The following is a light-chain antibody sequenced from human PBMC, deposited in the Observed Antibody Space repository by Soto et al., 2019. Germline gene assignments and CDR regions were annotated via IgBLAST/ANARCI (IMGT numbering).Light chain of an antibody. V-gene: IGLV2-14*01. CDR2: DVS. J-gene: IGLJ1*01. CDR1: SSDVGGYNY. CDR3: SSYTSSSPYV. Sequence: QSVLTQPASVSGSPGQSITISCTGTSSDVGGYNYVSWYQQHPGKAPKLMIYDVSNRPSGVSNPFSGSKSGNTAYPTISGLQAEDEADYYCSSYTSSSPYVFGPGTKVTVL.